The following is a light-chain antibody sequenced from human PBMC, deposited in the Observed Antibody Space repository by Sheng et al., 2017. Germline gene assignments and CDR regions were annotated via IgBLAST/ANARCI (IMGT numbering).Light chain of an antibody. CDR3: QAWDSRTVV. J-gene: IGLJ2*01. CDR2: QDS. Sequence: SYELTQPPSVSVSPGQTATITYSGHMLGSKDVCWYQCKSGQSPVLVIYQDSRRAPRIPARFSASNSGDTATLTISGTQTLDEAEYYCQAWDSRTVVFGGGTKLTV. V-gene: IGLV3-1*01. CDR1: MLGSKD.